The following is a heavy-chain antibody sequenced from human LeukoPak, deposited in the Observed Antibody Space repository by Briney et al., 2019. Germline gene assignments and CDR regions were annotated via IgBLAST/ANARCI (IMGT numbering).Heavy chain of an antibody. CDR3: ARDYDSSGCYDY. D-gene: IGHD3-22*01. V-gene: IGHV1-2*02. Sequence: ASVKVSCKASGYTFTGYYMHWVRQAPGQGLEWMGWINPNSGGTNYAQEFQGRVTMTRDTSISTAYMELSRLRSDDTAVYYCARDYDSSGCYDYWGQGTLVTVSS. CDR2: INPNSGGT. CDR1: GYTFTGYY. J-gene: IGHJ4*02.